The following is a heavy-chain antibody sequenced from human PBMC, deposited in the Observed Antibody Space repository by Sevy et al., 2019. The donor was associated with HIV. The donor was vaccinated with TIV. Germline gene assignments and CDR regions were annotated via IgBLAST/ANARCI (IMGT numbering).Heavy chain of an antibody. V-gene: IGHV5-51*01. CDR1: GYSFTSYW. J-gene: IGHJ4*02. CDR2: IYPGDSDT. D-gene: IGHD6-19*01. CDR3: ARLDSSGWYYFDY. Sequence: GESLKISCKGSGYSFTSYWIGWVRQMPGKGLEWMGIIYPGDSDTRYSPSFQGQVTISADKSISTAYLQWSCLKASDTAMYYCARLDSSGWYYFDYWGQGTLVTVSS.